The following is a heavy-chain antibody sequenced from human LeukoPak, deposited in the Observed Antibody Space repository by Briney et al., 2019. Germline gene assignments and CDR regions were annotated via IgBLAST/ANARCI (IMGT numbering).Heavy chain of an antibody. J-gene: IGHJ6*02. CDR3: ARGSQRGAAANYYGMDV. D-gene: IGHD2-2*01. Sequence: GGSLRLSCAASGFTLSSYWMHWVRQAPGKGLVWVSRINSDGSSTSYADSVKGRFTISRDNAKNTLYLQMNSLRAEDTAVYYCARGSQRGAAANYYGMDVWGQGTTVTVSS. CDR1: GFTLSSYW. V-gene: IGHV3-74*01. CDR2: INSDGSST.